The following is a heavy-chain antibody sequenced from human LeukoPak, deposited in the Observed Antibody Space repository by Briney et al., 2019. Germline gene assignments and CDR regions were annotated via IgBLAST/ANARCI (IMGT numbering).Heavy chain of an antibody. V-gene: IGHV4-34*01. CDR1: GGSFSGYY. CDR3: ARDSVTREMATLYDY. D-gene: IGHD5-24*01. Sequence: SETLSLTCAVYGGSFSGYYWSWIRQPPGKGLEWIGEINHSGSTNYNPSLKSRVTISVDTSKNQFSLKLSSVTAADTAVYYCARDSVTREMATLYDYWGQGTLVTVSS. CDR2: INHSGST. J-gene: IGHJ4*02.